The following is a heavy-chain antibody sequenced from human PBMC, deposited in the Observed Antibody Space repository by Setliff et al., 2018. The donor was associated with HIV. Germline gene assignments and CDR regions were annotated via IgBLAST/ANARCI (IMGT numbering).Heavy chain of an antibody. CDR2: INHSGST. Sequence: PSETLSLTCAVYGGSFSDYYWSWIRQPPGKGLEWTGEINHSGSTNYNPSLKSRVTISVDTSKNQFSLKLSSVTAADTAVYYCARDHHGARRDYYYYYMDVWGKGTTVTVSS. V-gene: IGHV4-34*01. J-gene: IGHJ6*03. CDR1: GGSFSDYY. CDR3: ARDHHGARRDYYYYYMDV.